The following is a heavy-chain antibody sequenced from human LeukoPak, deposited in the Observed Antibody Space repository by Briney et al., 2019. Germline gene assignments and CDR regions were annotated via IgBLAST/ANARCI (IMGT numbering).Heavy chain of an antibody. CDR2: ISAYNGNT. Sequence: ASVKVSCKASGYTFTSYGISWVRQAPGQGLEWMGWISAYNGNTNYAQKLQGRVTMTTDTSTSTAYMELRSLRSDDTAAYYCARDQSMPHYGDYLYFDYWGQGTLVTVSS. D-gene: IGHD4-17*01. CDR3: ARDQSMPHYGDYLYFDY. J-gene: IGHJ4*02. CDR1: GYTFTSYG. V-gene: IGHV1-18*04.